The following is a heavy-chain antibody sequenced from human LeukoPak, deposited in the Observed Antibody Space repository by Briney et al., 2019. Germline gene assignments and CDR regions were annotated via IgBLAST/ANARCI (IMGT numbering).Heavy chain of an antibody. CDR1: GGTFSSYA. CDR2: IIPIFGTA. J-gene: IGHJ4*02. V-gene: IGHV1-69*13. D-gene: IGHD3-10*01. CDR3: CHYYYGSGSYYNGFDY. Sequence: SVKVSCKASGGTFSSYAISWVRQAPGQGLEWMGGIIPIFGTANYAQKFQGRVTITADESTSTAYMELSSLTSEDTAVYYCCHYYYGSGSYYNGFDYWGQGTLVTVSS.